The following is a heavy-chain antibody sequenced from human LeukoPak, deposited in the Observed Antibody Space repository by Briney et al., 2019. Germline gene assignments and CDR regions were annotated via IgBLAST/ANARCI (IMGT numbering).Heavy chain of an antibody. Sequence: ASVKVSCKASGYSFNVHYIHWIRQAPGQGLEWVGWISPNSDATKYAQKFQGRVIMTRDTSISTAYMELTRLTSDDTAVYYCGTTSAFDILGQGTMITVSS. J-gene: IGHJ3*02. V-gene: IGHV1-2*02. CDR1: GYSFNVHY. CDR2: ISPNSDAT. CDR3: GTTSAFDI.